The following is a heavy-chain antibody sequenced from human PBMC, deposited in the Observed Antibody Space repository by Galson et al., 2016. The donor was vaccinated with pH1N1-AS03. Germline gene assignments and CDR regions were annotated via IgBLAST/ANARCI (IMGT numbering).Heavy chain of an antibody. J-gene: IGHJ6*02. CDR3: AKDHSNFYGMDV. D-gene: IGHD4-11*01. CDR2: IPYDGNNK. Sequence: SLRLSCAASGFSFSSYGMHWARQAPGKGLEWVAFIPYDGNNKYYSDSVKGRFTISRDNSKNTVYLLMNSLRAEDTAVYYCAKDHSNFYGMDVWGQGTTVTVSS. CDR1: GFSFSSYG. V-gene: IGHV3-30*02.